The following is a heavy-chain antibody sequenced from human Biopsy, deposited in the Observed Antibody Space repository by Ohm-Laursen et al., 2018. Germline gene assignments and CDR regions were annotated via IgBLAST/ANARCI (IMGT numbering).Heavy chain of an antibody. V-gene: IGHV4-59*11. CDR1: GGSFTGHY. CDR2: ISHTGYT. CDR3: ARGSNEYGGLYFPH. D-gene: IGHD4-23*01. J-gene: IGHJ1*01. Sequence: SHTLSLPCTVSGGSFTGHYWTWIRQPPGKGLEWIGHISHTGYTSYKSSLKSRVTISLDTSSKHFSLRLTSLAAADTAVYYCARGSNEYGGLYFPHWGQGTLVTVSS.